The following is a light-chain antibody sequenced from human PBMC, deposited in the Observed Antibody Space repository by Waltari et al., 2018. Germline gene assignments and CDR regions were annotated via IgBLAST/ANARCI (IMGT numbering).Light chain of an antibody. V-gene: IGKV2-28*01. Sequence: DIVMTQSPLSLPVTPGEPASISCRSSQSLLHSNGYNYLDWYLQKPGQSPQLLIYLGYNRASGVPDRFSGSGSGTGFTLKISRVEAVDVGVYYCMQALQTPPTFGQGTRLEIK. CDR3: MQALQTPPT. J-gene: IGKJ5*01. CDR1: QSLLHSNGYNY. CDR2: LGY.